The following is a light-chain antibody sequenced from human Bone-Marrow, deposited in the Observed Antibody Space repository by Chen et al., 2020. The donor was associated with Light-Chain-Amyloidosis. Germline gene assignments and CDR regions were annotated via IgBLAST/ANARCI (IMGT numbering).Light chain of an antibody. CDR1: QSVLYSSNNKNY. CDR2: WAS. J-gene: IGKJ3*01. V-gene: IGKV4-1*01. Sequence: DILMNQSPDPLAVSLGERATINCKSSQSVLYSSNNKNYLAWYQQQPGQPPKLLIYWASNRESGVPDRFSGSGSGTDFTLTISSLQAEDVAVYYCQQYYSTPRLTFGPGTKVDIK. CDR3: QQYYSTPRLT.